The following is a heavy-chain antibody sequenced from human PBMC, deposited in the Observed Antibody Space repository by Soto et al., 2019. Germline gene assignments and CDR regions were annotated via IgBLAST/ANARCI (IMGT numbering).Heavy chain of an antibody. J-gene: IGHJ4*02. Sequence: EVQLVESGGGLVQPGGSLRLSCVASGLTFSSSWMNWVRQAPGKGLEWVANIKQDGSEKYYVDSVKGRFSISRDNAKNALDLQMNSLRAEDTAMYYCTRVSRINAPDYWGQGTLVTVSS. V-gene: IGHV3-7*01. CDR1: GLTFSSSW. CDR3: TRVSRINAPDY. CDR2: IKQDGSEK.